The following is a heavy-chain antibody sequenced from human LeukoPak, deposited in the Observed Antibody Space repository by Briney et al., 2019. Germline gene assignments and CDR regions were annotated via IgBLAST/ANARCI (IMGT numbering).Heavy chain of an antibody. Sequence: PGGSLRLSCAASGFTVSSNYMSWVRQAPGKGLEWVSVIYSGGSTYYADSVKGRFTISRDNSKNTLYLQMNSLRAEDTAVYYCARAAYYYGSGSYSYFDYWGQGTLVTVSS. CDR1: GFTVSSNY. CDR2: IYSGGST. CDR3: ARAAYYYGSGSYSYFDY. D-gene: IGHD3-10*01. V-gene: IGHV3-66*01. J-gene: IGHJ4*02.